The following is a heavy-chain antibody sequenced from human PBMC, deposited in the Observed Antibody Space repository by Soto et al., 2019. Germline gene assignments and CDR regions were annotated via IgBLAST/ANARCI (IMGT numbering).Heavy chain of an antibody. Sequence: SETLSLTCTVSGGSISSGGYYWSWIRQHPGKGLEWIGYIYYSGSTYYNPSLKSRVTISVDTSKNQFSLKLSSVTAADTAVYYCARSPNHIRITMVRGVIIPHFDYWGQGTLVTVSS. CDR1: GGSISSGGYY. CDR3: ARSPNHIRITMVRGVIIPHFDY. CDR2: IYYSGST. V-gene: IGHV4-31*03. J-gene: IGHJ4*02. D-gene: IGHD3-10*01.